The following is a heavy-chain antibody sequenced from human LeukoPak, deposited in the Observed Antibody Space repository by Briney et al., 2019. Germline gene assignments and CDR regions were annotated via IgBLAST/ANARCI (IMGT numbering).Heavy chain of an antibody. V-gene: IGHV3-48*04. CDR2: ISSSSSTI. CDR3: ARSQEGGYSYGTTFDY. D-gene: IGHD5-18*01. CDR1: GFTFSSYS. Sequence: PGGSLRLSCAASGFTFSSYSMNWVRQAPGKGLEWVSYISSSSSTIYYADSVKGRFTISRDNAKNSLYLQMNSPRAEDTAVYYCARSQEGGYSYGTTFDYWGQGTLVTVSS. J-gene: IGHJ4*02.